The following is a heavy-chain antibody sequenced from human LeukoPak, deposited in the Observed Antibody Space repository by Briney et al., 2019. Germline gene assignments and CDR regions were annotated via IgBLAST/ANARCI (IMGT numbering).Heavy chain of an antibody. J-gene: IGHJ4*02. CDR1: GYTLTELS. CDR2: FDPEDGET. CDR3: ATGPPTYDSSGYYFGY. D-gene: IGHD3-22*01. V-gene: IGHV1-24*01. Sequence: ASVKVSCKVSGYTLTELSMHWVRQAPGKGLEWMGGFDPEDGETIYAQKFQGRVTMTEDTSTDTAYMELSSLRSEDTAVYYCATGPPTYDSSGYYFGYWGQGTLVTVSS.